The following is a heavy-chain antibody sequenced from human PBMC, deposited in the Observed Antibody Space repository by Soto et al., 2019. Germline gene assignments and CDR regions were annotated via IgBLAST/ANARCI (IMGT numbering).Heavy chain of an antibody. CDR1: GYTFTNYY. CDR2: INPSGGST. CDR3: ARDRRGGNMVRGAPTRNWFDP. J-gene: IGHJ5*02. D-gene: IGHD3-10*01. V-gene: IGHV1-46*01. Sequence: ASVKVSCKASGYTFTNYYLHWVRQAPGQGLEWMGIINPSGGSTTYAQKFQGRVTVTRDTSTSTVYMELSSLRSDDTAVYYCARDRRGGNMVRGAPTRNWFDPWGQGTLVTVSS.